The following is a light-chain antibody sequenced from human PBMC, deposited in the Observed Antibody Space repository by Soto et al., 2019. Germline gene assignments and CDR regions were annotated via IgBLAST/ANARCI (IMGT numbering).Light chain of an antibody. V-gene: IGKV3-20*01. J-gene: IGKJ1*01. CDR3: QQYGTAPPT. CDR2: GAS. CDR1: QRVSSRY. Sequence: EIVWTQSPGTLSLSPGERATLSCRASQRVSSRYVAWYQQKPGQAPRFLIYGASSRATGIPDRFSGSGSGTDFTLTISRLEPADFAVYYCQQYGTAPPTFGQGTKVESK.